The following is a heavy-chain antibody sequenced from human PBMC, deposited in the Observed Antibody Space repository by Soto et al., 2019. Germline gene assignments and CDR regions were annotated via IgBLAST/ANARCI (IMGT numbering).Heavy chain of an antibody. CDR1: GFTVSSNY. CDR3: ARAQAYYDILTGFHYYFDY. Sequence: GESLKISCAASGFTVSSNYMSWVRQAPGKGLEWVSVIYSGGSTYYADSVKGRFTISRHNSKNTLYLQMNSLRAEDTAVYYCARAQAYYDILTGFHYYFDYWGQGTLVTVSS. D-gene: IGHD3-9*01. CDR2: IYSGGST. V-gene: IGHV3-53*04. J-gene: IGHJ4*02.